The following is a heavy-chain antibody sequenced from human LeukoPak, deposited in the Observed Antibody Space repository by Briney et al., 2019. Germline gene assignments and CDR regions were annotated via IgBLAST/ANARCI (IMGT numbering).Heavy chain of an antibody. CDR3: AADRLAAASFDY. Sequence: SVKVSCKASGFTFTSSAMQWVRQARGQRLEWIGWIVVGSGNTNYAQKFQERVTITRGMSTSTAYMELSSLRSEDTAVYYCAADRLAAASFDYWGQGTLVTVSS. V-gene: IGHV1-58*02. CDR2: IVVGSGNT. CDR1: GFTFTSSA. J-gene: IGHJ4*02. D-gene: IGHD6-13*01.